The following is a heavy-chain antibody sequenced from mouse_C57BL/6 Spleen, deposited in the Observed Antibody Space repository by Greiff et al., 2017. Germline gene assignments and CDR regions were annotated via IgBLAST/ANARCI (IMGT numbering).Heavy chain of an antibody. CDR1: GYTFTDYA. CDR2: IDPETGGT. Sequence: VHLQQSGAELVRPGASVTLSCKASGYTFTDYAMHWVKQTPVHGLEWIGAIDPETGGTAYNQKFKGKAIRTANKSSSTAYMELRSLTSEDSAVYYGTRGVYGNLYAMDYWGQGTSVTVSS. CDR3: TRGVYGNLYAMDY. D-gene: IGHD2-1*01. J-gene: IGHJ4*01. V-gene: IGHV1-15*01.